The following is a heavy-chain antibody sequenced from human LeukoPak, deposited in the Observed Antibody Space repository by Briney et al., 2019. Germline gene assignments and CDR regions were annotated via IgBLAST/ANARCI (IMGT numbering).Heavy chain of an antibody. CDR1: GYTFTSYD. CDR2: ISTYNDNT. D-gene: IGHD6-6*01. CDR3: ARIQSRIIAARPGNPAFDY. J-gene: IGHJ4*02. V-gene: IGHV1-18*01. Sequence: ASVKVSCKASGYTFTSYDISWVRQAPGQGLEWMGWISTYNDNTHYAQKLQGRVTKTTDTSTSTVYMELKSLRSDDTAVYYCARIQSRIIAARPGNPAFDYWGRGTLVTVSS.